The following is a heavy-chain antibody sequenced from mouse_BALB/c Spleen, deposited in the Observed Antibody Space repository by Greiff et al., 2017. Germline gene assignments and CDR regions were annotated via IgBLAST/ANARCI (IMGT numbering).Heavy chain of an antibody. CDR3: ARDLGADY. J-gene: IGHJ4*01. CDR1: GFTFSDYY. Sequence: DVKLVESGGGLVKPGGSLKLSCAASGFTFSDYYMYWVRQTPEKRLEWVATISDGGSYTYYPDSVKGRFTISRDNAKNNLYLQMSSLKSEDTAMYYCARDLGADYWGQGTSVTVSS. V-gene: IGHV5-4*02. CDR2: ISDGGSYT. D-gene: IGHD3-3*01.